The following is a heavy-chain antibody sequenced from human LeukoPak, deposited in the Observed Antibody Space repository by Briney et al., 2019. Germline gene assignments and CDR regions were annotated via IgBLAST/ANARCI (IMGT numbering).Heavy chain of an antibody. CDR3: ARSPYYYDSSGYLNYYFDY. V-gene: IGHV3-53*01. D-gene: IGHD3-22*01. CDR2: IYSGGST. CDR1: GFTVSSNY. Sequence: GGSLRLSCAASGFTVSSNYMSWVRQAPGKGLEWVSVIYSGGSTYYADSVKGRFTISRDNSKNTLYLQMNSLRAEDTAVYYCARSPYYYDSSGYLNYYFDYWGQGTLVTVSS. J-gene: IGHJ4*02.